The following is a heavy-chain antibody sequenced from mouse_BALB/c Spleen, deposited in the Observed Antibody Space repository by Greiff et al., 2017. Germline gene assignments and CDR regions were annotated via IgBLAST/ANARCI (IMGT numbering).Heavy chain of an antibody. CDR2: ISSGGGST. Sequence: DVMLVESGGGLVKPGGSLKLSCAASGFAFSSYDMSWVRQTPEKRLEWVAYISSGGGSTYYPDTVKGRFTISRDNAKNTLYLQMSSLKSEDTAMYYCARITTVPYWYFDVWGAGTTVTVSS. J-gene: IGHJ1*01. CDR3: ARITTVPYWYFDV. D-gene: IGHD1-1*01. V-gene: IGHV5-12-1*01. CDR1: GFAFSSYD.